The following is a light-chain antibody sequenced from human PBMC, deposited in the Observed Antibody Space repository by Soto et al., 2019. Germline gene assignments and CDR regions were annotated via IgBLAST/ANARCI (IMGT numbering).Light chain of an antibody. CDR3: SSYTSSSTVV. CDR2: EVS. Sequence: QSALTQPASVSGSPGQSITISCTGTNSDIGAYVFVSWYQQHPGKAPKLIIYEVSKRPSGVSNRFSGSKSDNTASLTISGLQAEDEADYYCSSYTSSSTVVFGGGTKLTVL. J-gene: IGLJ2*01. V-gene: IGLV2-14*01. CDR1: NSDIGAYVF.